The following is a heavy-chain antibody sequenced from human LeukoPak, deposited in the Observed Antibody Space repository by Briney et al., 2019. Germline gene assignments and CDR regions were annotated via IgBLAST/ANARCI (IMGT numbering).Heavy chain of an antibody. J-gene: IGHJ4*02. CDR2: ISSCSRYI. CDR1: GFTFSIYS. Sequence: AGSMRLSSAASGFTFSIYSMSWVRQAPGKGLEWVSSISSCSRYISYADSVKGRFTISRDNAKDSLYLQMNSLRAEDTAVYYCASVGCGGDCYSEASFDYWGQGTLVTVSS. CDR3: ASVGCGGDCYSEASFDY. D-gene: IGHD2-21*01. V-gene: IGHV3-21*01.